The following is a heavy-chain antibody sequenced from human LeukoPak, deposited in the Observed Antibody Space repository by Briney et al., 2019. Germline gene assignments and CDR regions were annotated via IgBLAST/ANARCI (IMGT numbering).Heavy chain of an antibody. D-gene: IGHD2-8*02. J-gene: IGHJ4*02. V-gene: IGHV3-74*01. CDR1: GLTLSSYW. Sequence: PGGSLRLSCAASGLTLSSYWMHWVRQAPGRGLVWVSRINSDGSSISYADSVKGRFTISRDNAKNTLFLQMNSLRVEDSAVYYCTRRRGVNGDYWGQGTLVTVSS. CDR2: INSDGSSI. CDR3: TRRRGVNGDY.